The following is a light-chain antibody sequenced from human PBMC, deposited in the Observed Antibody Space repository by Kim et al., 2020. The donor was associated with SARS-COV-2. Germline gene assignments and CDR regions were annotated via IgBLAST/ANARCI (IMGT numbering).Light chain of an antibody. Sequence: GDRVTITCRASQSIDTYINWYQQNPGTAPKLLISAASILRSGVPSRFSGSGSGTEFSLTITNVQHEDFAVYYCQQSYSNPRTFGQGTKV. CDR3: QQSYSNPRT. CDR2: AAS. V-gene: IGKV1-39*01. CDR1: QSIDTY. J-gene: IGKJ1*01.